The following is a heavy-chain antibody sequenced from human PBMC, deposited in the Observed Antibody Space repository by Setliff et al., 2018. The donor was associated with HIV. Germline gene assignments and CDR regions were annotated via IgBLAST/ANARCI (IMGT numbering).Heavy chain of an antibody. CDR2: INPKSGVA. Sequence: GASVKVSCKTVGGSFNNKPISWVRQAPGQGLEWIGRINPKSGVADYLKKFQGRVTMTTDTSTNTAHMELIRPRFDETAVYYCARAHFLVAMTRNWFDPWGQGTLVTVSS. CDR1: GGSFNNKP. CDR3: ARAHFLVAMTRNWFDP. V-gene: IGHV1-2*06. D-gene: IGHD5-12*01. J-gene: IGHJ5*02.